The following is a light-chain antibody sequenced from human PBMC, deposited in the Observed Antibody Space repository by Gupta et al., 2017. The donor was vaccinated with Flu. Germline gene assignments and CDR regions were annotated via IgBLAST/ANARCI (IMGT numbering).Light chain of an antibody. CDR2: DDS. CDR3: PLWDGASGHPV. J-gene: IGLJ3*02. V-gene: IGLV3-21*02. CDR1: NVGSKS. Sequence: SYVLTQPPSVSVAPGQTARIACGGNNVGSKSVHWYQQKPGQAPVLVVSDDSDRSSGIPERFSGSNSGNTATLTVSGVEDVDEADYYCPLWDGASGHPVFGGGTKLTVL.